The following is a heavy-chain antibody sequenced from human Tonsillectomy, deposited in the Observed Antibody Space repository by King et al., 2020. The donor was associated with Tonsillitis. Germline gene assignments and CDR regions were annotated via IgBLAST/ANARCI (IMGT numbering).Heavy chain of an antibody. V-gene: IGHV3-23*04. Sequence: VQLVESGGGLVQPGGSLRLSCAASGFTFSSYAMSWVRQAPGKGLEWVSAISGSGGSTYYADSVKGRFTISRDNSKNTLYLQMNSLRAEDTSVYYCAKDTTVTPGDYYYYMDVWGKGTTVTVSS. CDR3: AKDTTVTPGDYYYYMDV. J-gene: IGHJ6*03. CDR1: GFTFSSYA. CDR2: ISGSGGST. D-gene: IGHD4-17*01.